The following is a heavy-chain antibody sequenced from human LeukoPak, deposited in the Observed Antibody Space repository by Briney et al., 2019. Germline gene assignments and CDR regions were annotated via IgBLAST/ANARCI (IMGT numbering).Heavy chain of an antibody. CDR1: GFTFSSYS. J-gene: IGHJ3*02. V-gene: IGHV3-21*01. Sequence: GGSLRLSCAASGFTFSSYSMNWLRQAPGKGLEWVSSISSSSSYIYYADSVKGRFTISRDNAKNSLYLQMNSLRAEDTAVYYCASDSKLELEPDAFDIWGQGTMVTVSS. CDR3: ASDSKLELEPDAFDI. CDR2: ISSSSSYI. D-gene: IGHD1-26*01.